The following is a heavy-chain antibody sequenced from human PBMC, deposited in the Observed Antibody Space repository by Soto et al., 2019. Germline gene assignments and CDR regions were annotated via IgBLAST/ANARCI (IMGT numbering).Heavy chain of an antibody. V-gene: IGHV1-69*06. CDR2: ITPMFEAP. CDR1: GGPFSSYA. Sequence: QVQLVQSGAEVKKPGSSVKVSCTASGGPFSSYAINWVRQSPGQGLEWMGVITPMFEAPHYAQNFKGRITNTADKSTNTAYMALSSLPSGDTAVYFSARVFTVRWFDPWGQGTLVTVSS. D-gene: IGHD3-10*01. CDR3: ARVFTVRWFDP. J-gene: IGHJ5*02.